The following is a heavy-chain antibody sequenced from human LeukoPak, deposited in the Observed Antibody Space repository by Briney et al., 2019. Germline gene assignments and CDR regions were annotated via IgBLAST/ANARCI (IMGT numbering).Heavy chain of an antibody. V-gene: IGHV4-39*01. CDR1: GVSIGTSTHY. D-gene: IGHD2-15*01. CDR3: VRQGGWGGAASLIDF. J-gene: IGHJ4*02. Sequence: NPSETLSLTCTVSGVSIGTSTHYWAWIRQPPGKGLEWIASMFYGGSTYYNASLRSRVSLSVDTSRNQFSLKLTSVTASDTAISYCVRQGGWGGAASLIDFWGQGTLVTVSS. CDR2: MFYGGST.